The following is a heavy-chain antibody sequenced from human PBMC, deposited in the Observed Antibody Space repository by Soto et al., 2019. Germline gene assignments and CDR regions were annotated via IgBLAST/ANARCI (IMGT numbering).Heavy chain of an antibody. CDR3: ARSPYSSGWYGWFDP. Sequence: PSQTLSLTCAISGDSVSTNSAAWNWIRQSPSRGLEWLGRTFYRSKWYNDYAVSVKSRITINPDTSKYQFSLQLNSVTPEDTAVYYCARSPYSSGWYGWFDPWGQGTLVTVSS. CDR1: GDSVSTNSAA. V-gene: IGHV6-1*01. CDR2: TFYRSKWYN. J-gene: IGHJ5*02. D-gene: IGHD6-19*01.